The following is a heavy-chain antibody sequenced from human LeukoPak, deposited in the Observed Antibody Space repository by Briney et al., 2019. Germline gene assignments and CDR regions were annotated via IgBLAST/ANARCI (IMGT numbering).Heavy chain of an antibody. Sequence: PSETLSLTCAVYGGSFSGYYWSWVRQPPGKGREWVGEINHTRSTNYYPSLNTRLTISVAPSKNQFSLKLSSVTAADTAVYYCARGKGYGPARFYRWGQGTLVSVSS. J-gene: IGHJ5*02. CDR3: ARGKGYGPARFYR. CDR2: INHTRST. CDR1: GGSFSGYY. D-gene: IGHD5-18*01. V-gene: IGHV4-34*01.